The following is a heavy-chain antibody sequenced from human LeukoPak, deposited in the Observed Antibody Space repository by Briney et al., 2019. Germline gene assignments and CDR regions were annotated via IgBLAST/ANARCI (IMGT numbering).Heavy chain of an antibody. D-gene: IGHD2-8*02. Sequence: ASVKVSCKASGYTFTSYDINWVRQATGQGLEWMGWMNPNSGNTGYAQKFQGRVTMTRDTSISTAYMELSRLRSDDTAVYYCARAIVLVVYAVRGAFDIWGQGTMVTVSS. CDR2: MNPNSGNT. J-gene: IGHJ3*02. CDR1: GYTFTSYD. CDR3: ARAIVLVVYAVRGAFDI. V-gene: IGHV1-8*01.